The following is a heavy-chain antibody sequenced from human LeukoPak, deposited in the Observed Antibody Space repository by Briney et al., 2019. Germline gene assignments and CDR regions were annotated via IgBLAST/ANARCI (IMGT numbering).Heavy chain of an antibody. CDR2: IYYSGST. CDR1: GGSISSYY. CDR3: ARDLSSGWSNYYYGMDV. J-gene: IGHJ6*04. D-gene: IGHD6-19*01. V-gene: IGHV4-59*01. Sequence: KSSETLSLTCTVSGGSISSYYWSWIRQPPGKGLEWIGYIYYSGSTNYNPSLKSRVTISVDTSKNQFSLKLCSVTAADTAVYYCARDLSSGWSNYYYGMDVWGKGTTVTVSS.